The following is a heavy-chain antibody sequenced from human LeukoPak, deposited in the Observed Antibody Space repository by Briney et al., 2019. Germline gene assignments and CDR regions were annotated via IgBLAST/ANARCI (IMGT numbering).Heavy chain of an antibody. Sequence: PGGSLRLSCAASGFTFSSYWMSWVRQAPGKGLEWVSGINWNGGSTGYADSVKGRFTISRDNAKNSLYPQMNSLRAEDTALYYCARVLYSSGWEAFDIWGQGTMVTVSS. J-gene: IGHJ3*02. CDR1: GFTFSSYW. CDR2: INWNGGST. D-gene: IGHD6-19*01. V-gene: IGHV3-20*04. CDR3: ARVLYSSGWEAFDI.